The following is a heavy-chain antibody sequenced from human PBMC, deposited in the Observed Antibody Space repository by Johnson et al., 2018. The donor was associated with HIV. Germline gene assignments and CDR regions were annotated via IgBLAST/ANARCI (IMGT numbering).Heavy chain of an antibody. J-gene: IGHJ3*01. CDR3: ARDRRVAAITYAFDF. CDR2: MSYDGSNK. Sequence: QVQLVESGGGVVQPGRSLRLSCAASGFTFSSYAMNWVRQAPGKGLEWVALMSYDGSNKSYADSLKGRFTVSRDISKNTLYLQINGLSAEDTAVYYCARDRRVAAITYAFDFWGQGTMVTVSS. V-gene: IGHV3-30*04. D-gene: IGHD6-13*01. CDR1: GFTFSSYA.